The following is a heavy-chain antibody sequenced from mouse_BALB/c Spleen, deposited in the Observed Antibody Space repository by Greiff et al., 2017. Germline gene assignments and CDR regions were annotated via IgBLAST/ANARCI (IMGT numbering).Heavy chain of an antibody. CDR2: ISSGSSTI. Sequence: EVQLVESGGGLVQPGGSRKLSCAASGFTFSSFGMHWVRQAPEKGLEWVAYISSGSSTIYYADTVKGRFTISRDNPKNTLFLQMTSLRSEDTAMYYCARRGTTATLDYWGQGTTLTVSS. CDR3: ARRGTTATLDY. D-gene: IGHD1-2*01. CDR1: GFTFSSFG. J-gene: IGHJ2*01. V-gene: IGHV5-17*02.